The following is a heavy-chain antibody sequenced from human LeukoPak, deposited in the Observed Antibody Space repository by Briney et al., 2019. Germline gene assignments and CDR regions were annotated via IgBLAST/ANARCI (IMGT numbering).Heavy chain of an antibody. V-gene: IGHV3-48*03. CDR2: ISSSGSTI. D-gene: IGHD3-16*01. J-gene: IGHJ4*02. CDR1: GSTFSSYE. CDR3: ARVGENLRPLDY. Sequence: PGGSLSLSCAASGSTFSSYEMNWVRQAPGKGLEWVSYISSSGSTIYYADSVKGRFTISRDNAKNSLYLQMNSLRAEDTAVYYCARVGENLRPLDYWGQGTLVTVSS.